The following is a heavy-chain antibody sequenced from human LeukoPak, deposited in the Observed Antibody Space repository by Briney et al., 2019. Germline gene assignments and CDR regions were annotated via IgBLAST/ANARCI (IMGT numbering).Heavy chain of an antibody. J-gene: IGHJ4*02. D-gene: IGHD2-15*01. CDR2: INSDGSGI. V-gene: IGHV3-74*01. CDR1: GFTFRSYW. CDR3: ARDQLYCSGGYCYFDY. Sequence: PGGSLRLSCAASGFTFRSYWMHWVRQAPGKGLVWVSRINSDGSGIAYAGSVKGRFTISRDNAKNTLYLQMNSLRAEDTAVYYCARDQLYCSGGYCYFDYWGQGTLVTVSS.